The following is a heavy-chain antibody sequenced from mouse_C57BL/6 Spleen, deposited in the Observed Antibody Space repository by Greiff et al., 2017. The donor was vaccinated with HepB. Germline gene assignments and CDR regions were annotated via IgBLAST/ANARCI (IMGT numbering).Heavy chain of an antibody. CDR2: INPNNGGT. Sequence: DVHLVESGPELVKPGASVKIPCKASGYTFTDYNMDWVKQSHGKSLEWIGDINPNNGGTIYNQKFKGKATLTVDKSSSTAYMELRSLTSEDTAVYYCARDWYFDVWGTGTTVTVSS. V-gene: IGHV1-18*01. CDR1: GYTFTDYN. CDR3: ARDWYFDV. J-gene: IGHJ1*03.